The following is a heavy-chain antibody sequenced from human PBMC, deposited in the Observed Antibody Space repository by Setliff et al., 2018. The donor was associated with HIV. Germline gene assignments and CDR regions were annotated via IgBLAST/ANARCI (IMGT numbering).Heavy chain of an antibody. V-gene: IGHV1-2*02. CDR3: ATDDYNGDSFDN. CDR2: ISPKYGGT. J-gene: IGHJ4*02. CDR1: GYSFSDYY. D-gene: IGHD4-4*01. Sequence: ASVKVSCKASGYSFSDYYIHWLRQAPGHGFQWMGWISPKYGGTNYAQNFQGRVTMTRDTSISTAYMELSSLGSDDTAVYYCATDDYNGDSFDNWGQGTLVTVSS.